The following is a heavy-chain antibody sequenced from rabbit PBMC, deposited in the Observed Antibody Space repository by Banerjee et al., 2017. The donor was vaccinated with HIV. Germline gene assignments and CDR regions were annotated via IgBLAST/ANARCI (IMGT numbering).Heavy chain of an antibody. CDR3: ARGIDYAGGGNTWYWDL. J-gene: IGHJ4*01. V-gene: IGHV1S45*01. D-gene: IGHD4-2*01. Sequence: QEQLEESGGDLVTPGASLTLTCTASGFSFSSSYVMCWVRQAPGKGLEWIGCINIISRNTWYASWAKGRFTISKSSSTTVTLQMTSLTAADTATHFCARGIDYAGGGNTWYWDLWGPGTLVTVS. CDR2: INIISRNT. CDR1: GFSFSSSYV.